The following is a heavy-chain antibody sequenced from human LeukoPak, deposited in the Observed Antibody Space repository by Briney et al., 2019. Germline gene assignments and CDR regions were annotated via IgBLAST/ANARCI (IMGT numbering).Heavy chain of an antibody. J-gene: IGHJ6*03. D-gene: IGHD2-8*01. CDR2: IYYSGST. CDR1: GGSISSSSYY. CDR3: ARDAADCTNGVCYYYYMDV. Sequence: SGTLSLTCTVSGGSISSSSYYWGWIRQPPGKGLEWIGSIYYSGSTYYNPSLKSRVTISVDTSKNQFSLKLSSVTAADTAVYYCARDAADCTNGVCYYYYMDVWGKGTTVTVSS. V-gene: IGHV4-39*07.